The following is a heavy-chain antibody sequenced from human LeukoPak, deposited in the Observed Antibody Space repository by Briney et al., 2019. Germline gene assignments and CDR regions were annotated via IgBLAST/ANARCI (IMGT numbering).Heavy chain of an antibody. V-gene: IGHV1-69*13. Sequence: SVKVSCKASGGTFSSYAISWVRQAPGQGLEWMGGIIPIFGTANYAQKFQGRVTIIADESTSTAYMELSSLRSEDTAVYYCARDLLSPGVTTGVDAFDIWGQGTMVTVSS. CDR2: IIPIFGTA. D-gene: IGHD4-17*01. J-gene: IGHJ3*02. CDR3: ARDLLSPGVTTGVDAFDI. CDR1: GGTFSSYA.